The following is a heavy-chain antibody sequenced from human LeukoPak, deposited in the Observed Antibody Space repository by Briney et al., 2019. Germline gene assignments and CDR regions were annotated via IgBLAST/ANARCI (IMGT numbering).Heavy chain of an antibody. CDR1: GFTFSSYA. V-gene: IGHV3-30-3*01. Sequence: GGSLRLSCAASGFTFSSYAMHWVRQAPGKGLEWVAVISYDGSNKYYADSVKGRFTISRDNSKNTLYLQMNSLRAEDTAVYYCAKDLRYYYGSGSYYNRENPNSDYWGQGTLVTVSS. CDR2: ISYDGSNK. D-gene: IGHD3-10*01. J-gene: IGHJ4*02. CDR3: AKDLRYYYGSGSYYNRENPNSDY.